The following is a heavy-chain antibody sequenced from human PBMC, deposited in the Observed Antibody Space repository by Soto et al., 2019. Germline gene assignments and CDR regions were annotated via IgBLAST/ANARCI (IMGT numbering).Heavy chain of an antibody. CDR1: GFTFSSYA. CDR3: ARDPLWGTAMVLWYFDL. Sequence: VGSLRLSCAASGFTFSSYAMSWVRQAPGKGLEWVSAISGSGGSTYYADSVKGRFTISRDNSKNTLYLQMNSLRAEDTAVYYCARDPLWGTAMVLWYFDLWGRGTLVTVSS. J-gene: IGHJ2*01. D-gene: IGHD5-18*01. CDR2: ISGSGGST. V-gene: IGHV3-23*01.